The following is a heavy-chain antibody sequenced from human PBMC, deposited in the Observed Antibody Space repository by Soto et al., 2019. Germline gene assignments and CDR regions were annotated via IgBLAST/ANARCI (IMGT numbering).Heavy chain of an antibody. V-gene: IGHV3-30-3*01. D-gene: IGHD3-3*01. CDR2: ISYDGSNK. CDR3: ARDRSGYSAFWSGSPWFDP. J-gene: IGHJ5*02. Sequence: PGGSLRLSCAASGFTFSSYAMHWVRQAPGKGLEWVAVISYDGSNKYYADSVKGRFTISRDNSKNTLYLQMNSLRAEDTAAYYCARDRSGYSAFWSGSPWFDPWGQGTLVTVSS. CDR1: GFTFSSYA.